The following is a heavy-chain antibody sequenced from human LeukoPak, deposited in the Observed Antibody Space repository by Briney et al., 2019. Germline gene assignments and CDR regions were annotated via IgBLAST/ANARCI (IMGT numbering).Heavy chain of an antibody. Sequence: SETLSLTCTVAGGSISSYYWSWIRQPAGKGLEWIGRIYTSGSTNYNPSLKSRVTMSVDTSKNQFSLKLSSVTAADTAVYYCARYSKPNYSNWFDPWGQGTLVTVSS. CDR3: ARYSKPNYSNWFDP. D-gene: IGHD4/OR15-4a*01. CDR2: IYTSGST. V-gene: IGHV4-4*07. J-gene: IGHJ5*02. CDR1: GGSISSYY.